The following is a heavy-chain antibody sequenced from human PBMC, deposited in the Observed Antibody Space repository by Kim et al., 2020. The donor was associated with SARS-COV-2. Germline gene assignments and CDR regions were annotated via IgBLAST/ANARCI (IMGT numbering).Heavy chain of an antibody. CDR2: IYYSGST. J-gene: IGHJ4*02. V-gene: IGHV4-59*01. CDR3: ARDGGGSYSH. Sequence: SETLSLTCTVSGGSISSYYWSWIRQPPGKGLEWIGYIYYSGSTNYNPSLKSRVTISVDTSKNQFSLKLSSVTAADTAVYYCARDGGGSYSHWGQGTLVTVSS. D-gene: IGHD1-26*01. CDR1: GGSISSYY.